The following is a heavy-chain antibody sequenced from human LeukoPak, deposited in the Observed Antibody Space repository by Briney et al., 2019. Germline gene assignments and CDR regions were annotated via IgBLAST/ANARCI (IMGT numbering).Heavy chain of an antibody. V-gene: IGHV4-30-2*01. CDR3: ARSRGEDYYDSSGYGWFDP. Sequence: SETLSLTCAVSGGSISSGGYSWSWIRQPPGTGLEWIGYIYHSGSTYYNPSLKSRVTISVDRSKNQFSLKLSSVTAADTAVYYCARSRGEDYYDSSGYGWFDPWGQGTLVTVSS. D-gene: IGHD3-22*01. J-gene: IGHJ5*02. CDR2: IYHSGST. CDR1: GGSISSGGYS.